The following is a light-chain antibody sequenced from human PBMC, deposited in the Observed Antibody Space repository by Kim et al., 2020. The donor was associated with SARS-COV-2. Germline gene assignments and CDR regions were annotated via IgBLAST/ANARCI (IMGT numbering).Light chain of an antibody. Sequence: QSFTISCTRTSSDVGGYNYVSWYQQHPGKAPKLMIYDVSNRPSGVSNRFSGSKSGNTASLTISGLQAEDEADYYCSSYTSSSTLVFGTGTKVTV. V-gene: IGLV2-14*03. CDR1: SSDVGGYNY. CDR2: DVS. CDR3: SSYTSSSTLV. J-gene: IGLJ1*01.